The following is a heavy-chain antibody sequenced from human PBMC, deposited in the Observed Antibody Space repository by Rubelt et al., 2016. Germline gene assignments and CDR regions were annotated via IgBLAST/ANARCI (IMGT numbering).Heavy chain of an antibody. Sequence: QVQLVQSGAEVKKPGSSVKVSCKASGGTFRSYAISWVRQAPGQGLEWMGGIIPIFGTATYAQKFQGRVTITADESTSTAYMELSSLRSDDTAVYYCARDPTTRFTSTGWFDPWGQGTLVTVSS. CDR2: IIPIFGTA. CDR1: GGTFRSYA. D-gene: IGHD5-12*01. J-gene: IGHJ5*02. V-gene: IGHV1-69*01. CDR3: ARDPTTRFTSTGWFDP.